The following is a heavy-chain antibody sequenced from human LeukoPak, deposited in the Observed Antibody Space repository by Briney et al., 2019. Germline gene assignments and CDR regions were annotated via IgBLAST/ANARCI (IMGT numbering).Heavy chain of an antibody. CDR3: ARHYYGSGSVDY. V-gene: IGHV3-48*02. Sequence: GGSLRLSCAASGFTFSSYSMNWVRQAPGKGLEWISYITSSSSSIHYADSVKGRFTVSRDNAKSSVYLQMNSLRDEDTAVYYCARHYYGSGSVDYWGQGTLVTVSS. D-gene: IGHD3-10*01. CDR1: GFTFSSYS. J-gene: IGHJ4*02. CDR2: ITSSSSSI.